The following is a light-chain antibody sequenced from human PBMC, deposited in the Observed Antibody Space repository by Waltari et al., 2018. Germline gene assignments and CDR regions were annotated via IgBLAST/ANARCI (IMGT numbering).Light chain of an antibody. J-gene: IGLJ2*01. CDR1: GRDIGTFTY. CDR2: EVT. Sequence: SALTQPASVSGSPGQSITIPCTGTGRDIGTFTYVSWYQQHPGKAPKLMIYEVTTRPSGVSHRFSGSKAGNTASLTISGLQAEDEAVYYCSSYRSSNNVVFGGGTKVTVL. V-gene: IGLV2-14*03. CDR3: SSYRSSNNVV.